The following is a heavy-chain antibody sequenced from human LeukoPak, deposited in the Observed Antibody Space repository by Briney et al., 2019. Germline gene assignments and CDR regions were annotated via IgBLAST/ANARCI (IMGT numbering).Heavy chain of an antibody. V-gene: IGHV3-23*01. CDR2: ISGSGGST. Sequence: GGSLRLSCAASGFTFSSYAMSWVRQAPGKGLEWVSAISGSGGSTYYADSVKGRFTISRDNSKNTLYLQMNSLRAEDTAVYYCATTQQLGGSAFDIWGQGTMVTVSS. J-gene: IGHJ3*02. D-gene: IGHD6-13*01. CDR3: ATTQQLGGSAFDI. CDR1: GFTFSSYA.